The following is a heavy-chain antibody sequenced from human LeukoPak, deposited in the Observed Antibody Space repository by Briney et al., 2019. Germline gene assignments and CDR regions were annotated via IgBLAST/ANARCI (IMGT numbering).Heavy chain of an antibody. CDR1: GFTFSNAW. D-gene: IGHD3-22*01. Sequence: PGGSLRLSCAASGFTFSNAWMSWVRQAPGKGLEWVGRIKSKTDGGTTDYAAPVKGRFTISRDDSKNTLYLQMNSLKTEDTAVYYCTTGPLKVVVGAFDIWGQGTMVTVSS. CDR2: IKSKTDGGTT. V-gene: IGHV3-15*01. CDR3: TTGPLKVVVGAFDI. J-gene: IGHJ3*02.